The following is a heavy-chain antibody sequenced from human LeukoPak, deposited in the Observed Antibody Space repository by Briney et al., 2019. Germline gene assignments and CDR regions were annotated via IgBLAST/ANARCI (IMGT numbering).Heavy chain of an antibody. V-gene: IGHV3-23*01. CDR3: AKNTQYSGYYDC. J-gene: IGHJ4*02. Sequence: SGGSLRLSCAASGFTFSSYPMTWVRQAPGKGPEWVSFISDSGGITYYADSVKGRFTISRDNSKNTLYLQMNSLRAEDTAVYYCAKNTQYSGYYDCWGQGTLATVSS. D-gene: IGHD6-6*01. CDR2: ISDSGGIT. CDR1: GFTFSSYP.